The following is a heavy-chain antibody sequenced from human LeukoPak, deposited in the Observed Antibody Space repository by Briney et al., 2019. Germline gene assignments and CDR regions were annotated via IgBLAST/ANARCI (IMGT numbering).Heavy chain of an antibody. D-gene: IGHD6-19*01. CDR1: GFTFNTYT. CDR2: ISGTSGSI. V-gene: IGHV3-21*01. Sequence: GGSLRLSCAASGFTFNTYTMNWFRQAPGKGLEWVSSISGTSGSIYYADSVKGRFTISRDNPKNSLYLQMNSLRADDTAVYYCARDRRIAVAGNDYWGRGTLVTVSS. CDR3: ARDRRIAVAGNDY. J-gene: IGHJ4*02.